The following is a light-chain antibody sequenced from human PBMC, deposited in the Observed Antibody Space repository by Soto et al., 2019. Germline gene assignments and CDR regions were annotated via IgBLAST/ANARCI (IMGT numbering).Light chain of an antibody. Sequence: QSALTQPASVSGSPGQSITISCAGTMRDVGAYNLVSWYQQHPGRAPQLLIHSDTQRPSGVPDRFSGSKSGTSASLAISGLQSEDEANYFCSAWEDSLNGPVFGGGTKLTVL. J-gene: IGLJ3*02. CDR1: MRDVGAYNL. CDR2: SDT. CDR3: SAWEDSLNGPV. V-gene: IGLV2-14*03.